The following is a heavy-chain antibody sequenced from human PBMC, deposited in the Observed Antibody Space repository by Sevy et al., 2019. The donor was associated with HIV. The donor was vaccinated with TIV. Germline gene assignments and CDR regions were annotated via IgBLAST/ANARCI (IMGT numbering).Heavy chain of an antibody. CDR2: VYYSGST. V-gene: IGHV4-39*07. J-gene: IGHJ6*02. D-gene: IGHD6-19*01. Sequence: SETLSLTCTVSGGSMSNKNYYWCWIRQPPGKELEWIGSVYYSGSTYYNPSLNSRITISVDTSKNQFSLKLSSVTAADTAVYYCARELISGRYYGMDVWGQGTTVTVSS. CDR1: GGSMSNKNYY. CDR3: ARELISGRYYGMDV.